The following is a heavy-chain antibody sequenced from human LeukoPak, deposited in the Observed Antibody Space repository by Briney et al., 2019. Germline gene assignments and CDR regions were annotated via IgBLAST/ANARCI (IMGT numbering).Heavy chain of an antibody. V-gene: IGHV3-23*01. J-gene: IGHJ6*02. Sequence: GGSLRLSCAASGFTFSSYAMSWVRQAPGKGLEWVSAISGSGGSTYYADSVKGRFTISRDNSKNTLYLQMNSLRAEDTAIYYCAKPREGSGSSGFYYGLDVWGQGTTVTVSS. CDR3: AKPREGSGSSGFYYGLDV. CDR1: GFTFSSYA. CDR2: ISGSGGST. D-gene: IGHD6-19*01.